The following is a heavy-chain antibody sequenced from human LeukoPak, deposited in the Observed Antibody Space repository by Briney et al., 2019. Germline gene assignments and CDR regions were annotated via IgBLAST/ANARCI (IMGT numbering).Heavy chain of an antibody. J-gene: IGHJ4*02. CDR1: GGSISSSSYY. CDR3: ARLTYYYDSSGYFFVY. Sequence: SETLSLTCTVSGGSISSSSYYWGWIRQPPGKGLEWIGSIYYSGSTYYNPSLKSRATISVDTSKNQFSLKLSSVTAADTAVYYCARLTYYYDSSGYFFVYWGQGTLVTVSS. D-gene: IGHD3-22*01. CDR2: IYYSGST. V-gene: IGHV4-39*01.